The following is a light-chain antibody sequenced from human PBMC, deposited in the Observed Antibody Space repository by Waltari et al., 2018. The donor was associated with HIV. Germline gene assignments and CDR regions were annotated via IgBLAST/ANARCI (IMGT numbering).Light chain of an antibody. V-gene: IGKV1-39*01. Sequence: DIQMTQSPSSLSASVGDRVTIPCRASQSINTYLNWYHQQPGKAPKLLIYAASNLQTGVPSRFSGSGSVTDFTLTINSLQPEDLGIYYCQQSYSTPGTFGQGTKVEIK. CDR3: QQSYSTPGT. CDR1: QSINTY. J-gene: IGKJ1*01. CDR2: AAS.